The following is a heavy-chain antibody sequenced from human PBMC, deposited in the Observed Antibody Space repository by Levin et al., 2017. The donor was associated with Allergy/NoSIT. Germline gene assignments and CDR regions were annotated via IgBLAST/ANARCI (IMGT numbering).Heavy chain of an antibody. CDR1: GYTLTELS. J-gene: IGHJ6*02. V-gene: IGHV1-24*01. CDR2: FDPEDGET. Sequence: ASVKVSCKVSGYTLTELSMHWVRQAPGKGLEWMGGFDPEDGETIYAQKFQGRVTMTEDTSTDTAYMELSSLRSEDTAVYYCATSLLSGYDTDYYYYGMDVWGQGTTVTVSS. CDR3: ATSLLSGYDTDYYYYGMDV. D-gene: IGHD5-12*01.